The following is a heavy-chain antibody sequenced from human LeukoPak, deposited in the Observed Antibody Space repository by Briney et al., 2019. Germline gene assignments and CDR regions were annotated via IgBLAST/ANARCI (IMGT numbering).Heavy chain of an antibody. J-gene: IGHJ4*02. CDR3: ASGGDLRKIDY. V-gene: IGHV4-34*01. CDR2: INHSGST. D-gene: IGHD2-21*02. CDR1: GGSFSGYY. Sequence: SETLSLTCAVYGGSFSGYYWSWIRQPPGKGLEWIGEINHSGSTNYNPSLKSRVTISVDTSKNQFSLKLSSVTAADTAVYYCASGGDLRKIDYWGQGTLVTVSS.